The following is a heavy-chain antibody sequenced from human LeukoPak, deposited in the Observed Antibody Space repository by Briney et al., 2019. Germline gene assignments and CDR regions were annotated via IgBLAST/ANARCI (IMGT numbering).Heavy chain of an antibody. CDR1: GFTFSSYA. CDR3: ANVGSLIFGVVIPYYFDY. D-gene: IGHD3-3*01. V-gene: IGHV3-23*01. CDR2: ISGSGGST. Sequence: QPGGSLRLSCAASGFTFSSYAVSWVRQAPGKGLEWVSAISGSGGSTYYADSVKGRFTISRDNSKNTLYLQMNSLRAEDTAVYYCANVGSLIFGVVIPYYFDYWGQGTLVTVSS. J-gene: IGHJ4*02.